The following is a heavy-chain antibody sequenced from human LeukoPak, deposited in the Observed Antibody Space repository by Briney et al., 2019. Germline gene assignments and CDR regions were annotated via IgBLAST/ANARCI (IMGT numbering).Heavy chain of an antibody. CDR3: ARMNYVSTGWEAPFDD. V-gene: IGHV3-48*04. CDR1: GFTFSSYS. D-gene: IGHD1-7*01. J-gene: IGHJ4*02. CDR2: ISPSSTKI. Sequence: TAGSLRLSCAASGFTFSSYSMNWVRQAPGKGLEWVSYISPSSTKIDYAASVRGRFTISRDNAKSSLFLQVNSLRAEDTAVYYCARMNYVSTGWEAPFDDWGQGTLVTVSS.